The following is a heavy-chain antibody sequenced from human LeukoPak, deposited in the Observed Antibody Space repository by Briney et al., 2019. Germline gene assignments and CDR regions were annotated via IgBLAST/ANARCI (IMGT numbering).Heavy chain of an antibody. D-gene: IGHD6-13*01. V-gene: IGHV3-21*01. Sequence: PGGSLRLSCAASGFTFSSYSMNWVRQAPGKGLEWVSSISSSSSYIYYADSVKGRFTISRDNAKNSLYLQMNSLRAEDTAVYYCARVHSGIAAAPKDYWGQGTLVTVSS. J-gene: IGHJ4*02. CDR2: ISSSSSYI. CDR1: GFTFSSYS. CDR3: ARVHSGIAAAPKDY.